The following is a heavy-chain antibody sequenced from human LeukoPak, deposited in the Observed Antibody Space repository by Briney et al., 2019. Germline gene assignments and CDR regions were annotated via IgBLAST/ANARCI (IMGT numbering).Heavy chain of an antibody. CDR2: IYYSGST. CDR1: GGSISSYY. D-gene: IGHD3-22*01. CDR3: ASTVYYDSSGYPL. V-gene: IGHV4-59*08. J-gene: IGHJ4*02. Sequence: SETLSLTCTVSGGSISSYYWSWIRQPPGKGLEWIGYIYYSGSTNYNPSLKSRVTISVDTSKNQFSLKLSSVTAADTAVYYCASTVYYDSSGYPLWGQGTLVTVSS.